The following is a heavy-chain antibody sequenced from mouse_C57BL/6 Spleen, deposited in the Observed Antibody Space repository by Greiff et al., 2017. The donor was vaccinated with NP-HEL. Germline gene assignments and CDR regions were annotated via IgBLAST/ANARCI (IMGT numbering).Heavy chain of an antibody. Sequence: QVQLQQSGAELVKPGASVKISCKASGYAFSSYWMNWVKQRPGKGLEWIGQIYPGDGDTNYNGKFKGKATLTADKSSSTAYMQLSSLTSEDSAVYFCARRGDLYYFDYWGQGTTLTVSS. CDR3: ARRGDLYYFDY. CDR2: IYPGDGDT. D-gene: IGHD3-3*01. J-gene: IGHJ2*01. CDR1: GYAFSSYW. V-gene: IGHV1-80*01.